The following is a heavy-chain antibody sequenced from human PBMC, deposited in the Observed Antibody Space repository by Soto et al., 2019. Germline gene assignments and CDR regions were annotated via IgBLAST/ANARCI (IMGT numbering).Heavy chain of an antibody. CDR1: GYTFTSYY. V-gene: IGHV1-8*01. J-gene: IGHJ4*02. D-gene: IGHD3-22*01. CDR3: ARGPHHLYYDSSGYCDY. CDR2: MNPNSGNT. Sequence: ASVKVSCKASGYTFTSYYINWVRQATGQGLEWMGWMNPNSGNTGYAQKFQGRVTMTRNTSISTAYMELSSLRSEDTAVYYCARGPHHLYYDSSGYCDYWGQGTLVTVSS.